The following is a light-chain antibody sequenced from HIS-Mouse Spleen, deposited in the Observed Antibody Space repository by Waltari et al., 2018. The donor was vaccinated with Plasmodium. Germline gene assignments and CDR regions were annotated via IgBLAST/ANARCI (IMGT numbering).Light chain of an antibody. CDR1: SSDVGGYNS. CDR2: EVS. CDR3: SSYTSSSTLV. V-gene: IGLV2-14*01. Sequence: QSALTQPASVSGSPGQSLTISCTGPSSDVGGYNSVSWYQQHPGKAPKLLIYEVSNRPSGVSNRFSGSKSGNTASLTISGLQAEDEADYYCSSYTSSSTLVFGTGTKVTVL. J-gene: IGLJ1*01.